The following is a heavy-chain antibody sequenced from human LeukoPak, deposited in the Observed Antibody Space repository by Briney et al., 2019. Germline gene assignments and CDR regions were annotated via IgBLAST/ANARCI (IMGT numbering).Heavy chain of an antibody. CDR2: ISSSSSTI. CDR1: GFTFSSYS. Sequence: GGSLGLSCAASGFTFSSYSMNWVRQAPGKGLEWVSYISSSSSTIYYADSVKGRFTISRDNAKNSLYLQMNSLRDEDTAVYYCARKAGYSSGLGAFDIWGQGTMVTVSS. D-gene: IGHD6-19*01. J-gene: IGHJ3*02. V-gene: IGHV3-48*02. CDR3: ARKAGYSSGLGAFDI.